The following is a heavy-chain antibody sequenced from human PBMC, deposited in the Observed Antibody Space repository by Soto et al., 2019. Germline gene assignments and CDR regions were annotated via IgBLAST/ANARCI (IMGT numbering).Heavy chain of an antibody. CDR1: GYTFTNFG. CDR3: ARDPPYSSGWSPPDWFDP. D-gene: IGHD6-19*01. J-gene: IGHJ5*02. V-gene: IGHV1-18*01. Sequence: ASVKVSCKSSGYTFTNFGISWVRQAPGQGLEWMGWISAYNGNTNYAQKLQGRVTMTTDTSTSTAYMELRSLGSDDTAVYYCARDPPYSSGWSPPDWFDPWGQGTLVTVSS. CDR2: ISAYNGNT.